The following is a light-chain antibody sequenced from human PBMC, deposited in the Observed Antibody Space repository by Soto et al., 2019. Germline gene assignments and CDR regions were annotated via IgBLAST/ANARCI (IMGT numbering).Light chain of an antibody. CDR2: EVS. V-gene: IGLV2-23*02. CDR3: CSYAGSSTYV. Sequence: QSALTQPASVSGSPGQSITVSCTGTSSDVGSYNLVSWYQHHPGKAPKLMIYEVSKRPSGVSNRFSGSKSGNTASLTISGLQADDEADYYCCSYAGSSTYVFGTGTKLTVL. CDR1: SSDVGSYNL. J-gene: IGLJ1*01.